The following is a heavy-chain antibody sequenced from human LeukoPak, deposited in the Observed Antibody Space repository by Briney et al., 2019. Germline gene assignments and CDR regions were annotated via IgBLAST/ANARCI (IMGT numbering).Heavy chain of an antibody. J-gene: IGHJ4*02. D-gene: IGHD2-2*01. Sequence: PSETLSLTCTVSGCSISSYYWSWIRQPPGKGLEWIGYIYYSGSTNYNPSLKSRVTISVDTSKNQFSLKLSSVTAADTAVYYCASTIVVVPAYYFDYWGQGTLVTVSS. V-gene: IGHV4-59*01. CDR3: ASTIVVVPAYYFDY. CDR1: GCSISSYY. CDR2: IYYSGST.